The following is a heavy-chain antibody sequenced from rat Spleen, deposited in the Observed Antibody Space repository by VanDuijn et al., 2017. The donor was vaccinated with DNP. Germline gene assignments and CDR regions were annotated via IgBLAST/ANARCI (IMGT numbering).Heavy chain of an antibody. CDR2: IIYDGSST. CDR1: GFTFSDYA. Sequence: EVQLVESGGGLVQPGRSLKLSCAASGFTFSDYAMAWVRQAPKKGLEWVATIIYDGSSTYYRDSVKGRFTISRHNAKSTLYLQMDSLRSEDTAAYYCASRPPPTRGPFDYWGQGVTVTVSS. V-gene: IGHV5-17*01. J-gene: IGHJ2*01. CDR3: ASRPPPTRGPFDY. D-gene: IGHD1-4*01.